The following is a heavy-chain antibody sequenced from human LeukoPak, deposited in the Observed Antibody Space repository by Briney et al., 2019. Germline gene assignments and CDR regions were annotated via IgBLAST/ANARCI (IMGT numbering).Heavy chain of an antibody. CDR3: ARHIVGARSEMAFDI. J-gene: IGHJ3*02. V-gene: IGHV1-2*02. D-gene: IGHD1-26*01. CDR2: INPNSGGT. Sequence: ASVKVSCKASGYTFTGYYMHWVRQAPGQGLEWMGWINPNSGGTNYAQKFQGRVTMTRDTSISTAYMELSRLRSDDTAVYYCARHIVGARSEMAFDIWGQGTMVTVSS. CDR1: GYTFTGYY.